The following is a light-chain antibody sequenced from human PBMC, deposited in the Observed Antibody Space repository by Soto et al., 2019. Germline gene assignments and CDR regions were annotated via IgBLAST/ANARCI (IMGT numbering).Light chain of an antibody. CDR1: QSVSSS. J-gene: IGKJ4*01. CDR3: QQYNNWPPRT. V-gene: IGKV3-15*01. Sequence: EIVLEQSPAKQCVSAGERGSLWCPARQSVSSSLAWYQQKPGQAPRLLIYGASTRATGIPARFSGSGSGTEFTLSISGLQSEDVAVYYCQQYNNWPPRTCGGGTQVEIK. CDR2: GAS.